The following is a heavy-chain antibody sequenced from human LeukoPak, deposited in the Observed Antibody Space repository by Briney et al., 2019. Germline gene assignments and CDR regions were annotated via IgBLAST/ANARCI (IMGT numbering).Heavy chain of an antibody. V-gene: IGHV4-4*07. CDR3: ASVRSSWHRLNAFDI. Sequence: SETLSLTCTVSGGSISSYYWSWIRQPAGKGLEWIGRIYTSGSTNYNPSLKSRVTMSVDTSKNQFSLKLSSVTAADTAVYYCASVRSSWHRLNAFDIWGQGTMVTVSS. J-gene: IGHJ3*02. CDR2: IYTSGST. D-gene: IGHD6-13*01. CDR1: GGSISSYY.